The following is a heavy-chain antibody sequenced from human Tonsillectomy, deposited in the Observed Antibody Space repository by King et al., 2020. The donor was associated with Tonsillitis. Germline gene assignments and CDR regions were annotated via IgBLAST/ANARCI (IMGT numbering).Heavy chain of an antibody. CDR3: TTQAIGELYAVFDY. CDR1: GFIFSNAW. V-gene: IGHV3-15*01. Sequence: VQLVESGGGLVKPGGSLRLSCAASGFIFSNAWMSWVRQASGKGLEWVGRIKSKIDGGTADYAAPVKGRFTIVRDDSKKTLYLQMNSLKNEDTAVYYCTTQAIGELYAVFDYWGQGNLVTVSS. D-gene: IGHD3-10*01. CDR2: IKSKIDGGTA. J-gene: IGHJ4*02.